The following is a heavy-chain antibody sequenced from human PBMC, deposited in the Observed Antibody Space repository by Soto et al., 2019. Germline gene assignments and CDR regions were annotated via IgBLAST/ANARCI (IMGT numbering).Heavy chain of an antibody. J-gene: IGHJ5*02. CDR3: AHSPNCGSGSLDYWFDP. D-gene: IGHD3-10*01. CDR1: GFSLSTSGVG. V-gene: IGHV2-5*02. CDR2: IYWDDDK. Sequence: QITLKESGPTLVKPTQTLTLTCTFSGFSLSTSGVGVGWIRQPPGKALEWLALIYWDDDKRYSPSLKSRLTITKDTSKNQVVLTMTHMDPVDTATYYCAHSPNCGSGSLDYWFDPWGQGTLVTVSS.